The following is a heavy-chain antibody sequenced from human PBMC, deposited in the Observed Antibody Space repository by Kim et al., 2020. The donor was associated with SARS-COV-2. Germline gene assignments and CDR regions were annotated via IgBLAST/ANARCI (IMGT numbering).Heavy chain of an antibody. V-gene: IGHV3-23*01. CDR3: AKGAGHDHKRWSWNLPIKSYFDY. D-gene: IGHD1-1*01. J-gene: IGHJ4*02. Sequence: GGSLRLSCAASGFTFSSYAMSWVRQAPGKGLEWVSAISGSGGSTYYADSVKGRFTISRDNSKNTLYLQMNSPRAEDTAVYYCAKGAGHDHKRWSWNLPIKSYFDYWGQGTLVTVSS. CDR2: ISGSGGST. CDR1: GFTFSSYA.